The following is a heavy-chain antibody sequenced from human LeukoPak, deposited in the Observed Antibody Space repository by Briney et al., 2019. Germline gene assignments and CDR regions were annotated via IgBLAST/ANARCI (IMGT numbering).Heavy chain of an antibody. CDR1: GGSISSYY. CDR3: ARHREMDSYDAFDV. V-gene: IGHV4-59*08. J-gene: IGHJ3*01. Sequence: SETLSLSCTVSGGSISSYYWRWIRQPPGKGLEWIGFVVYSGSTNYNPSLKSRVTISIDTSNNQLSLKLSSVTAADTAVYYCARHREMDSYDAFDVWGQGTMVTVSS. CDR2: VVYSGST. D-gene: IGHD5-24*01.